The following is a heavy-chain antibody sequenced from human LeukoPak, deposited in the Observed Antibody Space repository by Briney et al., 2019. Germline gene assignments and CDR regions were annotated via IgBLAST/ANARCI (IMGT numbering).Heavy chain of an antibody. CDR2: ISSSSSYT. V-gene: IGHV3-11*06. CDR3: AREVLWFGELLSYFDC. J-gene: IGHJ4*02. CDR1: GFTFSDYY. D-gene: IGHD3-10*01. Sequence: IPGGSLRLSCAASGFTFSDYYMSWIRQAPGKGLEWVSYISSSSSYTNYADSVKGRFTISRDNAKNSLYLQMNSLRAEDTAVYYCAREVLWFGELLSYFDCWGQGTLVTVSS.